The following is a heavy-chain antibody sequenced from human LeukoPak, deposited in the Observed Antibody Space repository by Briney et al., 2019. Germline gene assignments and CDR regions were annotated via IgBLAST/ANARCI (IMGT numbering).Heavy chain of an antibody. CDR3: ARGPNIVSAVTLRAFDI. V-gene: IGHV4-39*02. CDR1: GGSISSSSYY. J-gene: IGHJ3*02. CDR2: IYYSGST. D-gene: IGHD5/OR15-5a*01. Sequence: SETLSLTCTVSGGSISSSSYYWGWIRQPPGKGLEWIGNIYYSGSTYYNPSLKSRVTISVDTSKNHFSLRLSSVTAADTAVYYCARGPNIVSAVTLRAFDIWGQGTMVSVSS.